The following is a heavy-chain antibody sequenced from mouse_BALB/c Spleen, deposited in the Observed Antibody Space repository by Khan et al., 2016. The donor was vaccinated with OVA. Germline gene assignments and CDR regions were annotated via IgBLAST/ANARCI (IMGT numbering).Heavy chain of an antibody. CDR3: ARKNYYVYAMDY. V-gene: IGHV3-2*02. Sequence: VQLKESGPGLVKPSQSLSLTCTVTGYSITSGYAWNWIRQFPGNKLEWMGYISYSGSTSYNPSLRSRISITRDTSKNQFFLQLNSVTTEDTATYYCARKNYYVYAMDYWGQGTSVTVSS. CDR2: ISYSGST. D-gene: IGHD1-1*01. CDR1: GYSITSGYA. J-gene: IGHJ4*01.